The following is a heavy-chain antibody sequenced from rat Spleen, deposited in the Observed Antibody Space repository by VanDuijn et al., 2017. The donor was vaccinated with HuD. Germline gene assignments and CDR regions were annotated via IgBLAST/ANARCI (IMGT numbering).Heavy chain of an antibody. Sequence: EVQLVESGGGLVQPGRSLKLSCVASGFTFSDYGMAWIRQAPGKGLEWVASITNTGGSTYYPDSVKGRFTISSDNAKTTLYLQMDNLRSEDTATYYCARAGYLRDWYFDFWGPGTMVTVSS. CDR1: GFTFSDYG. V-gene: IGHV5-31*01. CDR3: ARAGYLRDWYFDF. J-gene: IGHJ1*01. D-gene: IGHD2-5*01. CDR2: ITNTGGST.